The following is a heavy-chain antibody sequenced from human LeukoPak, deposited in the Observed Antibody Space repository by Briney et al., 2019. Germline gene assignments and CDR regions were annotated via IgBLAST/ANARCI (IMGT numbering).Heavy chain of an antibody. CDR1: GGTFSSYA. J-gene: IGHJ5*02. D-gene: IGHD2-2*01. CDR2: IIPIFGTA. CDR3: ARDVTCSSTSCRNGYNWFDP. Sequence: SVKVSRKASGGTFSSYAISWVRQAPGQGLEWMGGIIPIFGTANYAQKFQGRVTITTDESTSTAYMELSSLRSEDTAVYYCARDVTCSSTSCRNGYNWFDPWGQGTLVTVSS. V-gene: IGHV1-69*05.